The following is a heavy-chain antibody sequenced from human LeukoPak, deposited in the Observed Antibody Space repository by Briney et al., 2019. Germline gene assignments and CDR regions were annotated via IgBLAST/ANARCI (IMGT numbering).Heavy chain of an antibody. CDR2: ISSSSSYI. Sequence: GGSLRLSCAASGFTFSSYSMNWVRQAPGKGLEWVSSISSSSSYIYYADSVKGRFTISRDNAKNSLYLQMNSLRAEDTAVYYCARVIAAAGGGDWFDPWGQGTLVTVSS. V-gene: IGHV3-21*01. CDR1: GFTFSSYS. D-gene: IGHD6-13*01. CDR3: ARVIAAAGGGDWFDP. J-gene: IGHJ5*02.